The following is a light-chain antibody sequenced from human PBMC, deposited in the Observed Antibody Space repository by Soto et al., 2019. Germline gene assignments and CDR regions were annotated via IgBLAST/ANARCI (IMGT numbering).Light chain of an antibody. Sequence: QSALTQPASVSGSPGQSITISCTGTSSDIGGYNSVSWYQQHPGKAPKLVIYAVSNRPSGVSSRFSGSKSGNTASLTMSGLQAEAEATYYCSSYTTSSTLLIFGGGTKLTVL. CDR3: SSYTTSSTLLI. CDR1: SSDIGGYNS. V-gene: IGLV2-14*01. J-gene: IGLJ2*01. CDR2: AVS.